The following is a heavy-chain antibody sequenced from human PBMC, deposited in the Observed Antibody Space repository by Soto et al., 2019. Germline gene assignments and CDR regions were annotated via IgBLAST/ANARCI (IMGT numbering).Heavy chain of an antibody. V-gene: IGHV4-59*01. Sequence: QVQVQESGPGLVRPSETLSLICTVSGGSMSTYYWTWIRQPPGKGLEWIGYINNIGRSNYNPSLKSRVTILLVTSKNQCSLKLSLVTAADTAVYYCARVNYGYYYYGMDVWGQGTTVTVSS. CDR1: GGSMSTYY. CDR3: ARVNYGYYYYGMDV. J-gene: IGHJ6*02. CDR2: INNIGRS. D-gene: IGHD1-7*01.